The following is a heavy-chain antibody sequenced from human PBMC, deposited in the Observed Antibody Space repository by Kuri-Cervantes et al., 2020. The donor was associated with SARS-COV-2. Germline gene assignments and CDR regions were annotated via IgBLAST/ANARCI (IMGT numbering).Heavy chain of an antibody. V-gene: IGHV3-64D*08. CDR1: GFTFSSYA. CDR2: ISSNGGST. Sequence: GESLKISCSASGFTFSSYAMHWVRQAPGKGLEYVSAISSNGGSTYYADFVKGSFTISRDNSKNTLYHQMSSLRAEDTALYYWVKDVGYGDLAFGYWGRGTLVTVSS. J-gene: IGHJ4*02. CDR3: VKDVGYGDLAFGY. D-gene: IGHD4-17*01.